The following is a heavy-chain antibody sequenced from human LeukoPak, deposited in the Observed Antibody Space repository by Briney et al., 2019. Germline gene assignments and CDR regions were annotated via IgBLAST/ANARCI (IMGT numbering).Heavy chain of an antibody. J-gene: IGHJ4*02. Sequence: GGSLRLSCAASGFTFSSYSMNWVRQAPGKGLEWVSYISSSSSTIYYADSVKGRFTISRDNAKNSLYLQMNSLRAEDMAVYYCARDYGDYSSLYFDYWGQGTLVTVSS. CDR1: GFTFSSYS. CDR3: ARDYGDYSSLYFDY. D-gene: IGHD4-17*01. V-gene: IGHV3-48*01. CDR2: ISSSSSTI.